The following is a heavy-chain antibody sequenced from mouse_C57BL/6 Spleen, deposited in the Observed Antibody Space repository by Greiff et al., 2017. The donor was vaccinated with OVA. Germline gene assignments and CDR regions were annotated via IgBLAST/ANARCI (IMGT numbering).Heavy chain of an antibody. D-gene: IGHD1-1*01. CDR2: ISDGGSYT. Sequence: EVKLVESGGGLVKPGGSLKLSCAASGFTFSSYAMSWVRQTPEKRLEWVATISDGGSYTYYPDNVQGRFTISRDNAKNNLYLQMSHLKSEDTAMYYCARLYYYGSMYFDVWGTGTTVTVSS. V-gene: IGHV5-4*03. CDR3: ARLYYYGSMYFDV. CDR1: GFTFSSYA. J-gene: IGHJ1*03.